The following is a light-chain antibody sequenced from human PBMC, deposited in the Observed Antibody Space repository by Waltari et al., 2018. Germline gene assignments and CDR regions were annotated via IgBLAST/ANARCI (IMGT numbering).Light chain of an antibody. CDR2: DTS. V-gene: IGKV1D-12*01. J-gene: IGKJ5*01. CDR3: LQVSNFPIT. Sequence: DIQMTQSPSSVSVSIGDRVTISCRASQDIGRFLVWYQQTPGRSPKLLIFDTSSLQSGVPSRFSGSGSGTEFTLTIGSLQPEDFATYYCLQVSNFPITFGQGTRLEIQ. CDR1: QDIGRF.